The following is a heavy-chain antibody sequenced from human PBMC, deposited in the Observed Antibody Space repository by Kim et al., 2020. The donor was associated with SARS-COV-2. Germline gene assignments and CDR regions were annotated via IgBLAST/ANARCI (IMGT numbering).Heavy chain of an antibody. V-gene: IGHV3-73*01. Sequence: GGSLRLSCAASGFTFSGSAMHWVRQASGKGLEWVGRIRSKANSYATAYAASVKGRFTISRDDSKNTAYLQMNSLKTEDTAVYYCTRHGGTTVTSGDYWGQGTLVTVSS. CDR2: IRSKANSYAT. J-gene: IGHJ4*02. D-gene: IGHD4-17*01. CDR3: TRHGGTTVTSGDY. CDR1: GFTFSGSA.